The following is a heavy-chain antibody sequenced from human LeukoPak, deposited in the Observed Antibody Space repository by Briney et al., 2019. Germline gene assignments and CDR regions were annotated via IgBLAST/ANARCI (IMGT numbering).Heavy chain of an antibody. CDR2: IYTSGST. V-gene: IGHV4-4*07. Sequence: SETLSLTCTVSGGSISSYYWSWIRQPAGKGLEWIGRIYTSGSTNYNPSLKSRVTMSVDTSKNQFPLKLSSVTAADTAVYYCAREYGDYVLSWFDPWGQGTLVTVSS. CDR3: AREYGDYVLSWFDP. D-gene: IGHD4-17*01. J-gene: IGHJ5*02. CDR1: GGSISSYY.